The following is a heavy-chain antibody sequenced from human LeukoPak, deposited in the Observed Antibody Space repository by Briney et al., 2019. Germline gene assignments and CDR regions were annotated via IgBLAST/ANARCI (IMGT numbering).Heavy chain of an antibody. V-gene: IGHV3-23*01. Sequence: VKPSETLSLTCTVSGGSISSYYWSWIRQPPGKGLEWVSSISNNGGGTYYADSVKGRFTISTDNSKNTLYLQMNSLRAEDTAEYYCAKDNLGHYFDYWGQGTLVTVSS. CDR2: ISNNGGGT. D-gene: IGHD7-27*01. J-gene: IGHJ4*02. CDR1: GGSISSYY. CDR3: AKDNLGHYFDY.